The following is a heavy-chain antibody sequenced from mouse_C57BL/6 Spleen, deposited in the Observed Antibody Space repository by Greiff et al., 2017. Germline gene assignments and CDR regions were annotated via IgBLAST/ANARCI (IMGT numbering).Heavy chain of an antibody. CDR3: ARCYYGSSPYCDFEV. Sequence: DVMLVESVGGLVKPGGSLKLSCAASGFTFSDSGMHWVRQAPEKGLEWVAYISSGSSTIYYADTVKGRFTISRDNAKNTLFLQMTSLRSEDTAMYYCARCYYGSSPYCDFEVWGTGTTVTVSS. J-gene: IGHJ1*03. D-gene: IGHD1-1*01. V-gene: IGHV5-17*01. CDR1: GFTFSDSG. CDR2: ISSGSSTI.